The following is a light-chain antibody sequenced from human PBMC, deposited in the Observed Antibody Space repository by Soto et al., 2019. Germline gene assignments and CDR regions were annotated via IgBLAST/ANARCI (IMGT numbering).Light chain of an antibody. J-gene: IGKJ1*01. CDR1: QSVSSY. Sequence: EIVLTQSPATLSLSPGERATLSCRASQSVSSYLAWYQQKPGQAPRLLIYDASNRATGIPARFSGSGSGTDFTLTISRLEPEDFAVYYCQQYGDSRTFGQGTKVDIK. V-gene: IGKV3-11*01. CDR3: QQYGDSRT. CDR2: DAS.